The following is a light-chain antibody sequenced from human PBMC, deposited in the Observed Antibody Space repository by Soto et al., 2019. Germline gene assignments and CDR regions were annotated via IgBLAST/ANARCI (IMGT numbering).Light chain of an antibody. CDR1: QSISNRY. Sequence: DIVLTQSPGTLSLSPGERATLSCRASQSISNRYLAWYHQKPGQAPRLLIYGTSNRATGVPDRFSGSGSGTDCTLTISRLEPEDFALYYCQQYTSSPPMSTFGQGTRLEI. V-gene: IGKV3-20*01. J-gene: IGKJ2*01. CDR3: QQYTSSPPMST. CDR2: GTS.